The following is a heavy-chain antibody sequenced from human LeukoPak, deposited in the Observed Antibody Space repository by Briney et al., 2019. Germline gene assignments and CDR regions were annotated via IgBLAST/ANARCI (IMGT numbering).Heavy chain of an antibody. V-gene: IGHV3-66*01. CDR2: IYSDGTI. D-gene: IGHD3-16*01. J-gene: IGHJ4*02. CDR3: AREVGGGASGQ. Sequence: GESLRLSCAASGFTVSSNYMSWVRPVPGKGLEWVSVIYSDGTISYADSVKGRFTISRDNSENTLYLQMNSLRVEDTAVYYCAREVGGGASGQWGQGTLVTVSS. CDR1: GFTVSSNY.